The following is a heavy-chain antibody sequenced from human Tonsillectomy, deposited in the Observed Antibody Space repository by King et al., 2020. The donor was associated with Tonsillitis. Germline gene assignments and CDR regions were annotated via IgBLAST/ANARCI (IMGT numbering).Heavy chain of an antibody. D-gene: IGHD4-17*01. CDR3: ARRDGALDYYFYGLDV. V-gene: IGHV3-30-3*01. J-gene: IGHJ6*02. CDR2: ISYDGTNK. CDR1: GFTFSNYA. Sequence: VQLVESGGGVVQPGRSLRLSCAASGFTFSNYAMHWVRQAPGKGLEWVADISYDGTNKYNADSVRGRFTISRDNSKNTLHLQMNSLRAEDTAVYYCARRDGALDYYFYGLDVWGQGTTVTVSS.